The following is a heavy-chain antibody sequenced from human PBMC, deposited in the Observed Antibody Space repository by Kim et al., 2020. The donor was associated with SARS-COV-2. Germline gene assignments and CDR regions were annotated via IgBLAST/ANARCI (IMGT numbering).Heavy chain of an antibody. CDR2: IYYSGST. CDR3: ARSNGSGSYLNYYGMDV. V-gene: IGHV4-39*01. D-gene: IGHD3-10*01. Sequence: SETLSLTCTVSGGSISSSSYYWGWIRQPPGKGLEWIGSIYYSGSTYYNPSLKSRVTISVDTSKNQFSLKLSSVTAADTAVYYCARSNGSGSYLNYYGMDVWGQGTTVTVSS. CDR1: GGSISSSSYY. J-gene: IGHJ6*02.